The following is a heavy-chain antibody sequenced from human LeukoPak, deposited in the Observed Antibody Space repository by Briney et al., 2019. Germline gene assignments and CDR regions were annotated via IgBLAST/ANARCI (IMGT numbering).Heavy chain of an antibody. D-gene: IGHD6-13*01. V-gene: IGHV1-46*01. CDR3: ARVNSRGVGAFDI. J-gene: IGHJ3*02. CDR2: INPSGGST. Sequence: GASVKVSCKASGYTFTSYYMHWVRQAPGQGLEWMGIINPSGGSTTYAQKFQGRVTMTRDTSTGTVYMELSSLRSEDTAVYYCARVNSRGVGAFDIWGQGTMVTVSS. CDR1: GYTFTSYY.